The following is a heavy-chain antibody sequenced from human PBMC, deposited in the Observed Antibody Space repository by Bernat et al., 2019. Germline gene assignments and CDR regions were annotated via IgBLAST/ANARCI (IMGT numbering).Heavy chain of an antibody. CDR2: ISYDGSKK. CDR3: ARDGIDCSSTSCYSERSGAFDI. D-gene: IGHD2-2*02. J-gene: IGHJ3*02. Sequence: QVPLVESGGGVVQPGRSLRLSCAASGFTFSSYAMHWVRQGPGKGLEWVAFISYDGSKKYYAASAKGRFTISRDNPKNTLYVQRNSLRAEDTAVYYCARDGIDCSSTSCYSERSGAFDIWGQGTVVTVSS. CDR1: GFTFSSYA. V-gene: IGHV3-30*01.